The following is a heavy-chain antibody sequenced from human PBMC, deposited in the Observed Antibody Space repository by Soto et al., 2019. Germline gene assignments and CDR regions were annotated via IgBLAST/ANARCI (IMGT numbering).Heavy chain of an antibody. D-gene: IGHD5-12*01. V-gene: IGHV4-34*01. J-gene: IGHJ3*02. CDR1: GGSFSGYY. CDR2: INHSGRK. Sequence: QVQLQQWGAGLLKPSETLSLTCAVYGGSFSGYYWSWIRQPPGKGLEWIGEINHSGRKNYNPSLKSRVTISIDTSKKLFSLKLSSVTAADTAVYYCARLPSGYNGYDDAFDIWGQGTMVNVSS. CDR3: ARLPSGYNGYDDAFDI.